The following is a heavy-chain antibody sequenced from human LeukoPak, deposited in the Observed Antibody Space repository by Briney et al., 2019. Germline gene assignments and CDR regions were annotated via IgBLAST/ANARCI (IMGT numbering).Heavy chain of an antibody. J-gene: IGHJ4*02. CDR1: GGTFSSYA. V-gene: IGHV1-69*05. CDR3: ARAGDHYYFDY. Sequence: EASVKVSCKASGGTFSSYAICWVRQAPGQGLEWMGRIIPIFGTANYAQKFQGRVTITTDESTSTAYMERSSLRSEDTAVYYCARAGDHYYFDYWGQGTLVTVSS. CDR2: IIPIFGTA. D-gene: IGHD4-17*01.